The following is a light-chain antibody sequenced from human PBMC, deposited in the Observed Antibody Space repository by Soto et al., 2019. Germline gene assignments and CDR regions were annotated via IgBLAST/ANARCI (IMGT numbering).Light chain of an antibody. CDR2: EVT. V-gene: IGLV2-14*01. CDR1: RDDIGAYDY. Sequence: SALTQPASVSWSPGQSITISCAGTRDDIGAYDYVSWYQQHPGNAPKLLVYEVTNRPSGVSDRFSGSKSGNTASLTISGLQAVDEADYYCTSYTNSSAVVFGGGT. J-gene: IGLJ2*01. CDR3: TSYTNSSAVV.